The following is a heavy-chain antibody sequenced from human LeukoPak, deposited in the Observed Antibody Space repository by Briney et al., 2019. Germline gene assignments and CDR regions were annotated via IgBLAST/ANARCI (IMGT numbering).Heavy chain of an antibody. V-gene: IGHV4-34*01. CDR3: ARGTYDFWSGYYGPYFDY. CDR1: GGSFSGYY. Sequence: SETLSLTCAVYGGSFSGYYWSWIRQPPGKGLEWIGEINHSGSTNYNPSLKSRVTISVDTSKNQFSLKLSSVTAADTAVYYCARGTYDFWSGYYGPYFDYWGQGTLVTVSS. D-gene: IGHD3-3*01. J-gene: IGHJ4*02. CDR2: INHSGST.